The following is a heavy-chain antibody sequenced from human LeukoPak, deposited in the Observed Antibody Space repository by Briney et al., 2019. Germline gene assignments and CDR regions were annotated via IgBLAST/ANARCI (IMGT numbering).Heavy chain of an antibody. J-gene: IGHJ4*02. CDR2: IIPKSSGT. CDR1: GYTFSDYY. CDR3: ARDALTFGGLPDY. Sequence: ASVKVSCKASGYTFSDYYLHWVRQAPGQGPEWRGWIIPKSSGTKYAQKFQGRVTMTRDTSISTAYMELSSLRSDDTAVYYCARDALTFGGLPDYWGQGTLVTVSS. D-gene: IGHD3-16*01. V-gene: IGHV1-2*02.